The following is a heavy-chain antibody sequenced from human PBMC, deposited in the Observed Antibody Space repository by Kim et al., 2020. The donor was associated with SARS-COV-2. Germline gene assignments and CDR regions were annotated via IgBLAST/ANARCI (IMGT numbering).Heavy chain of an antibody. CDR1: GFTFSSYS. CDR2: ISSSSSYI. J-gene: IGHJ4*02. CDR3: ARGAAAAGDFDY. Sequence: GGSLRLSCAASGFTFSSYSMNWVRQAPGKGLEWVSSISSSSSYIYYADSVKGRFNISRDNAKNSLYLQMNSLRAEDTAVYYCARGAAAAGDFDYWGQGTLVTVSS. D-gene: IGHD6-25*01. V-gene: IGHV3-21*01.